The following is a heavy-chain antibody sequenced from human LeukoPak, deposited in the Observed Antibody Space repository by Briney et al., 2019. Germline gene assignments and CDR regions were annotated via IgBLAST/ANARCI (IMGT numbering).Heavy chain of an antibody. CDR3: ARVLGLALDY. J-gene: IGHJ4*02. CDR1: GFTFSSYE. Sequence: GGSLRLSCAASGFTFSSYEMNWVRQAPGKGLEWVSYISPSRGTIYYADSVKGRFTISRDSARNLLYLQMNSLRDEDTAVYYCARVLGLALDYWGQGTLLTVSS. D-gene: IGHD5-18*01. V-gene: IGHV3-48*02. CDR2: ISPSRGTI.